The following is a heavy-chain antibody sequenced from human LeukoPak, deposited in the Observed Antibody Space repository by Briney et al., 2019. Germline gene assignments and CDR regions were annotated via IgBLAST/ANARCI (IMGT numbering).Heavy chain of an antibody. J-gene: IGHJ2*01. CDR3: ARNSDYGGESLYWYFDP. D-gene: IGHD4-23*01. CDR1: GYTFTSYG. CDR2: ISANNANR. V-gene: IGHV1-18*01. Sequence: ASVKVSCKASGYTFTSYGITWVRQAPGQGLEWMGWISANNANRNYAQNLQGRVSMTTDSSTSTAYMELRSLRSDDTAVYYCARNSDYGGESLYWYFDPWGRGTLVTVSS.